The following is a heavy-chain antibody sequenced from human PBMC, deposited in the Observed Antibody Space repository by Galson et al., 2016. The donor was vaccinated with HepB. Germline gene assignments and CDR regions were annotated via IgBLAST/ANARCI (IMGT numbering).Heavy chain of an antibody. V-gene: IGHV2-70*11. Sequence: PALVKPTQTLTLTCTFSGFSLRKSGMCVTWIHQPPGKALEWLARIDWDNDKYYTDCLKTRLTISKDTAENQVVLTMTNMDPADTATYYCARVVTTTYAMDVWGQGTTVTVSS. CDR1: GFSLRKSGMC. CDR3: ARVVTTTYAMDV. D-gene: IGHD3-22*01. CDR2: IDWDNDK. J-gene: IGHJ6*02.